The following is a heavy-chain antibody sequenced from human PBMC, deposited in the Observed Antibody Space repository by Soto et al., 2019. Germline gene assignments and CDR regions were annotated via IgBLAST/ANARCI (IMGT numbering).Heavy chain of an antibody. J-gene: IGHJ4*02. V-gene: IGHV4-30-2*01. D-gene: IGHD3-16*01. CDR1: GGSIIRSSTYY. CDR3: ARGRSFTFGGVPPFDY. CDR2: IYHSGST. Sequence: SETLSLTCTVSGGSIIRSSTYYWSWIRQPPGKGLEWIGYIYHSGSTYYNPSLKSRVTISVDRSKNQFSLKLSSVTAADTAVYYCARGRSFTFGGVPPFDYWGQGTLVTVSS.